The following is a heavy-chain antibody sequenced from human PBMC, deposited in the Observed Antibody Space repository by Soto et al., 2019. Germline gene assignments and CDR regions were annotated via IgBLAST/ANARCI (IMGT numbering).Heavy chain of an antibody. V-gene: IGHV3-66*01. CDR3: ARDRVVAAHAPNYMDV. CDR2: IYSGGST. CDR1: GFTVSSNY. Sequence: ESGGGLVQPGGSLRLSCAASGFTVSSNYMSWVRQAPGKGLEWVSVIYSGGSTYYADSVKGRFTISRDNSKNTLYLQMNSLRAEDTAVYYCARDRVVAAHAPNYMDVWGKGTTVTVSS. D-gene: IGHD2-15*01. J-gene: IGHJ6*03.